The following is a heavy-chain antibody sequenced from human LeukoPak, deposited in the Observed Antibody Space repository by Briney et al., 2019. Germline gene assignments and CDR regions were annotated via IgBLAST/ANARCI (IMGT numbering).Heavy chain of an antibody. D-gene: IGHD3-10*01. CDR3: AKGQGTPYYFDY. V-gene: IGHV3-23*01. CDR1: GFISSTFA. Sequence: GGSLRLSCAASGFISSTFAMSWVRQAPGKGLEWVSAISGSGGSTYYADSVKGRFTISRDNSKNKLYLQMNSLRAEDTALYYCAKGQGTPYYFDYWGQGTLVTVSS. J-gene: IGHJ4*02. CDR2: ISGSGGST.